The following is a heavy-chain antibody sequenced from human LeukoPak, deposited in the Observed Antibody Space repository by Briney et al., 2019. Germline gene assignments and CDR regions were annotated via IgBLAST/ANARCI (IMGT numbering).Heavy chain of an antibody. J-gene: IGHJ6*02. D-gene: IGHD3-3*01. CDR1: SGSMNNYF. CDR2: VPYSGGT. Sequence: PSETLSLTCTVSSGSMNNYFWSWIRQPPGKGLEWIGYVPYSGGTNYNPSLKSQVTISVDTSKNQFSLKLSSVTAADTAVYYCARDGGYDFWSGSLADVWGQGTTVTVSS. CDR3: ARDGGYDFWSGSLADV. V-gene: IGHV4-59*01.